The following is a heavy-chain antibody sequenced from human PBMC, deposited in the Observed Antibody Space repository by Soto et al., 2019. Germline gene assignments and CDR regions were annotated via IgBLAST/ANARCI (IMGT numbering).Heavy chain of an antibody. CDR1: GGSISSFCYY. V-gene: IGHV4-31*03. CDR3: ARVRRMITFGGVIVDNHGMDV. D-gene: IGHD3-16*02. Sequence: SDTLSLTCTVSGGSISSFCYYWSWIRQHPGKGLEWIGYIYYSGSTYYNPSLKSRVTISVDTSKNQFSLKLSSVTAADTAVYYCARVRRMITFGGVIVDNHGMDVWGQGTTVTVSS. CDR2: IYYSGST. J-gene: IGHJ6*02.